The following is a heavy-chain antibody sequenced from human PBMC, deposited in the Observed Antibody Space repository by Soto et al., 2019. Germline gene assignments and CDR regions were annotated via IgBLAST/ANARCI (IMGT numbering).Heavy chain of an antibody. Sequence: SGGSLRLSCAASGFTFSSYAMHWVRQAPGKGLEWVAVISYDGSNKYYADSVKGRFTISRDNSKNTLYLQMNSLRAEDTAVYYCARDKVRGAGYYYYGMDVWGQGTTVTVSS. D-gene: IGHD3-10*01. CDR2: ISYDGSNK. V-gene: IGHV3-30-3*01. CDR1: GFTFSSYA. J-gene: IGHJ6*02. CDR3: ARDKVRGAGYYYYGMDV.